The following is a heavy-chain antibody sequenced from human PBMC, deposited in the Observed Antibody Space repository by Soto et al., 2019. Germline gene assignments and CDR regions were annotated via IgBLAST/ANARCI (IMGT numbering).Heavy chain of an antibody. Sequence: GASVKVSCKASGYTFSGFYMHWVRQAPGQGLEWMGWINPNSGGTKSAEKFQGRVTMTRDTSISTAYMELSRLTSDDTAVYYCASDAVTGTAGLDFWGQGTQVTVSS. CDR1: GYTFSGFY. D-gene: IGHD6-19*01. CDR2: INPNSGGT. CDR3: ASDAVTGTAGLDF. V-gene: IGHV1-2*02. J-gene: IGHJ4*02.